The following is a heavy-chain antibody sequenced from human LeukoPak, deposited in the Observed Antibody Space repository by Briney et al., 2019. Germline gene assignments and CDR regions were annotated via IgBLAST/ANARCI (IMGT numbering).Heavy chain of an antibody. CDR2: IYYSGST. J-gene: IGHJ5*02. V-gene: IGHV4-59*08. Sequence: SETLSLTCTVPGGSISSYYWSWIRQPPGKGLEWIGYIYYSGSTNYNPSLKSRVTISVDTSKNQFSLKLSSVTAADTAVYYCARLVSSGWYEGGGDWFDPWGQGTLVTVSS. CDR3: ARLVSSGWYEGGGDWFDP. CDR1: GGSISSYY. D-gene: IGHD6-19*01.